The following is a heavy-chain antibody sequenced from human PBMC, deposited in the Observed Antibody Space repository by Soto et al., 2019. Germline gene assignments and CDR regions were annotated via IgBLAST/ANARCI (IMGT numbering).Heavy chain of an antibody. CDR2: IKPIFGTT. V-gene: IGHV1-69*01. J-gene: IGHJ4*02. Sequence: QVQLVQSGAEVKKPGSSVKVSCKASGDTFSRYAISWVRQAPGQGFEWMGGIKPIFGTTNYAQKFRGRVTITADESTGTGYMELIRRRFEDTAVYYCARERAFSERQQFDSWGQATLVTVSS. D-gene: IGHD3-3*02. CDR1: GDTFSRYA. CDR3: ARERAFSERQQFDS.